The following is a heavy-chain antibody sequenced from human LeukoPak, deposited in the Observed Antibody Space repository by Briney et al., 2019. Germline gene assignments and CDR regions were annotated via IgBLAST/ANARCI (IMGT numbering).Heavy chain of an antibody. Sequence: SETLSLTCAVYGGSFSGYQWSWIRQPPGKGLEWIGEINHSGSTNYNPSLKSRVTMSVDTSKNQFSLKLSSVTAADTAVYYCARAQPSYDILTGYSRGYFDYWGQGTLVTVSS. J-gene: IGHJ4*02. V-gene: IGHV4-34*01. D-gene: IGHD3-9*01. CDR1: GGSFSGYQ. CDR3: ARAQPSYDILTGYSRGYFDY. CDR2: INHSGST.